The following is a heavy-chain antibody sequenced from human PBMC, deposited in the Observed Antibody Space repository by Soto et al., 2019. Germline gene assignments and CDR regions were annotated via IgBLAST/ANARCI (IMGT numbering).Heavy chain of an antibody. CDR1: GYTFSSYG. Sequence: QVQLVQSGAEVKKPGASVKVSCKASGYTFSSYGINWVRQAPGQGLEWMGWISAYNGNTKYAQKIQGRVTMTTDTSTSTDYIELSSLRSDDTAEYYCARDSPPVDYWGQGTLVTVSS. CDR2: ISAYNGNT. CDR3: ARDSPPVDY. V-gene: IGHV1-18*01. J-gene: IGHJ4*02.